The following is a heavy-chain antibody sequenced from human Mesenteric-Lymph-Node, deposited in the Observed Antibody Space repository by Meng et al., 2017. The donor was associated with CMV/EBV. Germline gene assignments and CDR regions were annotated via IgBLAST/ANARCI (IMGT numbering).Heavy chain of an antibody. CDR1: GFTFSSRG. CDR3: ARRGQV. V-gene: IGHV3-23*01. CDR2: ILANGVTT. J-gene: IGHJ4*02. Sequence: GGSLRLSCAASGFTFSSRGMHWVRQAPGKGLEWVSAILANGVTTYYADSVKGRFTISRDNSKNTLYLQMNSLRAEDTAVYFCARRGQVWGQGTLVTVSS.